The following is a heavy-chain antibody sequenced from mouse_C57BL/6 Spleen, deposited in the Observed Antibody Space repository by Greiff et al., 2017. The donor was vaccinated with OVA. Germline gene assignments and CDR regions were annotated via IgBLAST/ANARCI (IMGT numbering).Heavy chain of an antibody. CDR3: ARWDGYYAMDY. D-gene: IGHD2-3*01. CDR1: GFTFSDFY. Sequence: EVKLVESGGGLVQSGRSLRLSCATSGFTFSDFYMEWVRQAPGKGLEWIAASRNKANDYTTEYSASVKGRFIVSRDTSQSILYLQMNALRAEDTAIYYCARWDGYYAMDYWGQGTSVTVSS. V-gene: IGHV7-1*01. J-gene: IGHJ4*01. CDR2: SRNKANDYTT.